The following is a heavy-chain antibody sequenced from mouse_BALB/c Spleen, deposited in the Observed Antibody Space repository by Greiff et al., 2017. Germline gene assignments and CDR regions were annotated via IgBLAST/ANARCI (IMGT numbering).Heavy chain of an antibody. V-gene: IGHV1S126*01. CDR1: GYSFTSYW. CDR3: AGYGSSYGYFDV. D-gene: IGHD1-1*01. CDR2: IDPSDSET. Sequence: QVQLKESGPQLVRPGASVKISCKASGYSFTSYWMHWVKQRPGQGLEWIGMIDPSDSETRLNQKFKDKATLTVDKSSSTAYMQLSSPTSEDSAVYYCAGYGSSYGYFDVWGAGTTVTVSS. J-gene: IGHJ1*01.